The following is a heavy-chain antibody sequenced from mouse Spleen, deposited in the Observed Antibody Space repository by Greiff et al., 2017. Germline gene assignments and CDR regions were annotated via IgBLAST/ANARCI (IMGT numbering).Heavy chain of an antibody. CDR3: AKSDGWAMDY. CDR1: GYAFSSSW. Sequence: VMLVESGPELVKPGASVKISCKASGYAFSSSWMNWVKQRPGKGLEWIGRIYPGDGDTNYNGKFKGKATLTADKSSSTAYMQLSSLTSEDSAVYFCAKSDGWAMDYWGQGTSVTVSS. V-gene: IGHV1-82*01. J-gene: IGHJ4*01. CDR2: IYPGDGDT. D-gene: IGHD2-3*01.